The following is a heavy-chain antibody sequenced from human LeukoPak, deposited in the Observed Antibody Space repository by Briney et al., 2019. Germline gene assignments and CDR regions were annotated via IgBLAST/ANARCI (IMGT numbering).Heavy chain of an antibody. J-gene: IGHJ6*04. CDR3: ASPSMVRGVDYYYYYGMDV. CDR1: GGTFSSYA. Sequence: SVKVSWKASGGTFSSYAISWVRQAPGQGLEWMGGIIPIFGTANYAQKFQGRVTITADESTSTAYMELSSLRSEDTAVYYCASPSMVRGVDYYYYYGMDVWGKGTTVTVSS. D-gene: IGHD3-10*01. V-gene: IGHV1-69*13. CDR2: IIPIFGTA.